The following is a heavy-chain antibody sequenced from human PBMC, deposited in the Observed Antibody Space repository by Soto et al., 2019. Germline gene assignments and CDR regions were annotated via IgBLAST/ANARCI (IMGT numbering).Heavy chain of an antibody. D-gene: IGHD4-17*01. CDR3: ARTTAVPNTLRSRYFFDY. J-gene: IGHJ4*02. CDR1: GGSVSDKTYY. Sequence: SETLSLTCSVSGGSVSDKTYYWSWIRQPPGKRLEWIGYVYYSGTTNYNPSLKSRVTISVDLSKNRSSLRLSSVTTADTALYYCARTTAVPNTLRSRYFFDYWGQGTLVTVSS. V-gene: IGHV4-61*01. CDR2: VYYSGTT.